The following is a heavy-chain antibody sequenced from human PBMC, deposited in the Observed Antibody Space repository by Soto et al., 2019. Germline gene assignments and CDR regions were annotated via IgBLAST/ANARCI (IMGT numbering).Heavy chain of an antibody. J-gene: IGHJ6*02. CDR1: GDSITDYE. CDR3: ARGHWGSLEV. V-gene: IGHV4-59*01. Sequence: QVQLQESGPGVVKPSETLSLTCAVSGDSITDYEWCWIRQPPGRGLEWIGYVTEIGRTNNLNPALKPRVPMSRDTSESQVSLKLSSVTAADTAVYYCARGHWGSLEVWGQGTAVTVSS. D-gene: IGHD7-27*01. CDR2: VTEIGRT.